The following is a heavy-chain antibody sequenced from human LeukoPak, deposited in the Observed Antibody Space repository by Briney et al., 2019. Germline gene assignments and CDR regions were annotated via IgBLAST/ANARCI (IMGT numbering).Heavy chain of an antibody. D-gene: IGHD2-15*01. CDR3: ARDWRYCSGGSCSYYFDY. CDR2: IYTSGST. CDR1: GGSISSYY. V-gene: IGHV4-4*07. J-gene: IGHJ4*02. Sequence: NTSETLSLTCTVSGGSISSYYWSWIRQPAGKGLEWIGRIYTSGSTNYNPSLNSRVTKSVDKSKNHFSLKLTSVTAADTAVYYCARDWRYCSGGSCSYYFDYWGQGALVTVSS.